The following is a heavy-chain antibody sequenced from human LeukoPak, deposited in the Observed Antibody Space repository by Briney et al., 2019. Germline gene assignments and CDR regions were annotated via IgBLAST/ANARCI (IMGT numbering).Heavy chain of an antibody. CDR3: ARVPIAAAGTSDY. V-gene: IGHV4-34*01. Sequence: SETLSLTCAVYGGSFSGYYWSWIRPPPGKGLEWIGEINHSGSTNYNPSLKSRVTISVDTSKNQFSLKLSSVTAADTAVYYCARVPIAAAGTSDYWGQGTLVTVSS. CDR1: GGSFSGYY. D-gene: IGHD6-13*01. CDR2: INHSGST. J-gene: IGHJ4*02.